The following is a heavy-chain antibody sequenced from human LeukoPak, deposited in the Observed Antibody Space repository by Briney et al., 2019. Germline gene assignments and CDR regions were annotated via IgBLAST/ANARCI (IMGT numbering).Heavy chain of an antibody. CDR1: GFSFSNYA. Sequence: GGSLRLSCAASGFSFSNYAMSWVRQAPGKGLEWVSAISSSGGSTYYTDTVKGRFTISRDNSKNTLYLQMNSLRAEGTAVYYCAKVGYSYGFYYYMDVWGKGTTVTVSS. CDR2: ISSSGGST. D-gene: IGHD5-18*01. V-gene: IGHV3-23*01. CDR3: AKVGYSYGFYYYMDV. J-gene: IGHJ6*03.